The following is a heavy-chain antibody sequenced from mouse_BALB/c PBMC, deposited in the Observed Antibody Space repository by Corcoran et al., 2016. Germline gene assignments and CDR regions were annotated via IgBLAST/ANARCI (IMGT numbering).Heavy chain of an antibody. J-gene: IGHJ2*01. D-gene: IGHD1-1*01. CDR3: ASYYGSSYFDY. V-gene: IGHV1-7*01. Sequence: QVQLQQSGAELAKPGASVKMSCKASGYTFTSYWMHWVKQRPGQGPEWIGYINPSTGYTEYNQKFKDKATLTADKSSSTAYMQLSSLTSEDSAVYYCASYYGSSYFDYWGQGTTLTVSS. CDR1: GYTFTSYW. CDR2: INPSTGYT.